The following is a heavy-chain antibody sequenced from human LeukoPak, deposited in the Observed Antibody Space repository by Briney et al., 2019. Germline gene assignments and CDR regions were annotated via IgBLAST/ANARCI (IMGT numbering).Heavy chain of an antibody. CDR1: GFTFSSYA. J-gene: IGHJ4*02. CDR2: ISYDGSNK. V-gene: IGHV3-30-3*01. D-gene: IGHD3-16*02. CDR3: ARPYYVWGSYRYKGTEYYFDY. Sequence: GRFLRLSCAASGFTFSSYAMHWVRQAPGKGLEWVAVISYDGSNKYYADSVKGRFTISRDNSKNTLYLQMNSLRAEDTAVYYCARPYYVWGSYRYKGTEYYFDYWGQGTLVTVSS.